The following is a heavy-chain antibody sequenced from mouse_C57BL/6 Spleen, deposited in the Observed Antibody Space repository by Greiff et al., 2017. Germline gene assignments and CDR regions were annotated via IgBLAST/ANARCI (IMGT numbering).Heavy chain of an antibody. J-gene: IGHJ2*01. Sequence: VQLQQSGAELARPGASVKMSCKASGYTFTSYTMHWVKQRPGQGLEWIGYINPSSGYTKYNQKFKDKATLTADKSSSTAYMQLSSLTSEDSAVYYFARGDYYGSSFDYWGQGTTLTVSS. CDR3: ARGDYYGSSFDY. V-gene: IGHV1-4*01. CDR2: INPSSGYT. D-gene: IGHD1-1*01. CDR1: GYTFTSYT.